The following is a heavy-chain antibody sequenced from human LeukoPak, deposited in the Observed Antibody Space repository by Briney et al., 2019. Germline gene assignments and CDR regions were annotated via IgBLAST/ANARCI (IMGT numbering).Heavy chain of an antibody. Sequence: PGGSLRLSCAASGFTFSSYSMNWLRQAPGKGLEWVSSISSSSSYIYYADSVKGRFTISRDNTKNLLYLQMNSLRAEDTAVYYCARARGYDLADAFDIWGQGTMVTVSS. J-gene: IGHJ3*02. CDR1: GFTFSSYS. V-gene: IGHV3-21*01. CDR2: ISSSSSYI. CDR3: ARARGYDLADAFDI. D-gene: IGHD5-12*01.